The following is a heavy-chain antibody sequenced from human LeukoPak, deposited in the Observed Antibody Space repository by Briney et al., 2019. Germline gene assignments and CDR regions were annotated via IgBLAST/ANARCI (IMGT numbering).Heavy chain of an antibody. V-gene: IGHV3-21*01. D-gene: IGHD6-6*01. J-gene: IGHJ3*02. CDR2: ISSSSSYI. Sequence: PGGSLRLSCAASGFTFSSYSMNWVRQAPGKGLEWVSSISSSSSYIYYADSVKGRFTISRDNAKNSLYLQMNSLRAEDTAVYYCAREGKPEYSSSSYAFDIWGQGTMVTVSS. CDR3: AREGKPEYSSSSYAFDI. CDR1: GFTFSSYS.